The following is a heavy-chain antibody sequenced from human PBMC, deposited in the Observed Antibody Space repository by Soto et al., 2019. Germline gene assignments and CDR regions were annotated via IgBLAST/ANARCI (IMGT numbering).Heavy chain of an antibody. V-gene: IGHV3-66*01. Sequence: PGGSVGLSCAASGVTVSSNYMSWVRQGPGKGLEWISIIYSAGNTYYADSVKGRFTISRDNSKNTLYLQMNSLGAEDTAVYYCARDFVVGGPTINYYYGMDVWGQGTTVTVSS. CDR3: ARDFVVGGPTINYYYGMDV. J-gene: IGHJ6*02. CDR1: GVTVSSNY. D-gene: IGHD1-26*01. CDR2: IYSAGNT.